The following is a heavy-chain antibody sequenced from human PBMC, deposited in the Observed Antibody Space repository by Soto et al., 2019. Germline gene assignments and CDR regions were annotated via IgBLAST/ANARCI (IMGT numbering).Heavy chain of an antibody. V-gene: IGHV4-39*01. J-gene: IGHJ4*02. Sequence: SETLSLTCTVSGGSISSSGYYWGWIRQPPGKGLEWIGTIYYSGSTYYNPSLKSRVTISVDTSKNQFSLKLSSVTAADTAVYYCARLYGSSLFDYWGQGTLVTVSS. CDR3: ARLYGSSLFDY. CDR2: IYYSGST. CDR1: GGSISSSGYY. D-gene: IGHD6-6*01.